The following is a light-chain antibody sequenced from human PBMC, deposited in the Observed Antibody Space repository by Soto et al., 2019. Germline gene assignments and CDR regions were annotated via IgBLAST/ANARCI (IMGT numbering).Light chain of an antibody. Sequence: VLTQAAVALSLSPGESATLSCRASQSISSYLAWYQQKPGQAPRLLIYDASKRATGIPARFSGGGSGTDFTPTISSLEPEDFAVYYCQQRSNWQVTFGQGTRLAIK. CDR3: QQRSNWQVT. CDR2: DAS. J-gene: IGKJ5*01. V-gene: IGKV3-11*01. CDR1: QSISSY.